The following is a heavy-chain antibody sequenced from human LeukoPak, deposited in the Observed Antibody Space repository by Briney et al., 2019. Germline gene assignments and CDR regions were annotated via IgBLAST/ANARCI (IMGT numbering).Heavy chain of an antibody. D-gene: IGHD5-18*01. CDR1: GYTFTAYY. CDR2: VNPNSGAT. V-gene: IGHV1-2*02. CDR3: ARGGRGGIPFDF. Sequence: GASVKVSCKASGYTFTAYYIFWARQAPGQRLEWMGWVNPNSGATNYAQMFQGRGTMTSDTSISTAYMELNRLRSDDTAVYYRARGGRGGIPFDFWGQGTLVTVS. J-gene: IGHJ4*02.